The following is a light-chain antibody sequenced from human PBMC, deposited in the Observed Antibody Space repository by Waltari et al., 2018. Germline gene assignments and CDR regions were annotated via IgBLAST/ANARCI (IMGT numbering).Light chain of an antibody. CDR1: QRLTKNY. CDR2: GAS. CDR3: QQYGSSIMYT. J-gene: IGKJ2*01. Sequence: VLTQSPGTLSLSPGERATLSCRASQRLTKNYLAWYQQKPGQAPRLLIYGASSRAAGIADRFSCSGSGTDFTLTISRLEPEDFAVYYCQQYGSSIMYTFGQGTKLEIK. V-gene: IGKV3-20*01.